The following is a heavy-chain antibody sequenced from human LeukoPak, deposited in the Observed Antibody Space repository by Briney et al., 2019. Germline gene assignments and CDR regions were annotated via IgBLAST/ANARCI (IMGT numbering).Heavy chain of an antibody. Sequence: SVKVSCKASGYTFTSYDINWVRQATGQGLEWMGRIIPILGIANYAQKFQGRVTITADKSTSTAYMELSSLRSEDTAVYYCARVGDGYPFDYWGQGTLVTVSS. J-gene: IGHJ4*02. CDR3: ARVGDGYPFDY. D-gene: IGHD5-24*01. V-gene: IGHV1-69*04. CDR1: GYTFTSYD. CDR2: IIPILGIA.